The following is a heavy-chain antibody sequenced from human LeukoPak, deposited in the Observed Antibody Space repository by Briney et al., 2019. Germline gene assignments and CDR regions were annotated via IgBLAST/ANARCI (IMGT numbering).Heavy chain of an antibody. V-gene: IGHV1-18*01. CDR3: ARDWQDIVVVPAAIPDWFDP. CDR2: ISAYNGNT. Sequence: ASAKVSCKASGYTFTSYGISWVRQAPGQGLEWMGWISAYNGNTNYAQKLQGRVTMTTDTSTSTAYMELRSLRSDDTAVYYCARDWQDIVVVPAAIPDWFDPWGQGTLVTVSS. J-gene: IGHJ5*02. D-gene: IGHD2-2*01. CDR1: GYTFTSYG.